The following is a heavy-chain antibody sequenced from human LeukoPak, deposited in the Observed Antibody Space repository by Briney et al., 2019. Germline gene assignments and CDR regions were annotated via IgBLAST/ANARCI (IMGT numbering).Heavy chain of an antibody. CDR1: GFTFSDSF. V-gene: IGHV3-11*01. CDR3: ARGDSSGVPDY. CDR2: ISHSGSNL. Sequence: GGSLRLSCAASGFTFSDSFMNWIRQAPGKGLEWLSYISHSGSNLDYAESVRGRFTISRDNANHSLYLQINSLRAEDAAVYYCARGDSSGVPDYWGQGTLVTVSS. D-gene: IGHD3-22*01. J-gene: IGHJ4*02.